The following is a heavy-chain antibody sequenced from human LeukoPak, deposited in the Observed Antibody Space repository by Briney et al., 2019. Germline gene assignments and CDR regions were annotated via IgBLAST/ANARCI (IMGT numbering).Heavy chain of an antibody. CDR1: GYTFTTYA. Sequence: ASVKVSCKASGYTFTTYAMHWVRQAPGQRLERMGWINTGNGNTKYSQKFQGRVTITRDTSASTAYMELSSLRSEDTAVYYCAREALWFGHAFDIWGQGTMVTVSS. V-gene: IGHV1-3*04. CDR2: INTGNGNT. J-gene: IGHJ3*02. CDR3: AREALWFGHAFDI. D-gene: IGHD3-10*01.